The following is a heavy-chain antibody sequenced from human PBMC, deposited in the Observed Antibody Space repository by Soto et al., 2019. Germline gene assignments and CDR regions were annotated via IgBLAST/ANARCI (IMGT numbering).Heavy chain of an antibody. CDR3: ARPLVVPPAIVGSGWFDH. D-gene: IGHD2-2*01. Sequence: ASVKVSCKASGYTFTGYYMHWVRQAPGQGLEWMGWINPNSGGTNYAQKFQGRVTMTRDTSISTAYMELSRLRSDDTAVYYCARPLVVPPAIVGSGWFDHWGQGTLVTVSS. J-gene: IGHJ5*02. V-gene: IGHV1-2*02. CDR2: INPNSGGT. CDR1: GYTFTGYY.